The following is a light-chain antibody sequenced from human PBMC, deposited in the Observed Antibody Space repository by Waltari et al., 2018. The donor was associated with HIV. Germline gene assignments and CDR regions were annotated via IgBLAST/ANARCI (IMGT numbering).Light chain of an antibody. Sequence: EIVMTQSPATLSVSPGERATLSCRASQSVSSNLAWYQQKPGQAPRLLIDGASTRATGIPARFSGSGSGTEFTLTISSLQSEDFAVDYCQQYNNWPLTFGGGTKVEIK. V-gene: IGKV3-15*01. CDR2: GAS. CDR3: QQYNNWPLT. J-gene: IGKJ4*01. CDR1: QSVSSN.